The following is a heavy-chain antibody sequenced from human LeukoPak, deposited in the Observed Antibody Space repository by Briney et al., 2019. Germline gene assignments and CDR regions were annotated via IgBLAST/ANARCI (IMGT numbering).Heavy chain of an antibody. CDR1: GFTFSSYA. V-gene: IGHV3-30-3*01. CDR2: ISYDGSNK. J-gene: IGHJ6*02. Sequence: PGGSLTLSCAASGFTFSSYAMHWVRQAPGKGLEWVAVISYDGSNKYYADSVKGRFTIYRDNSKNTLYLQMISLRAEDTAVYYCAREDVGYCSSTSCYAFRGVDVWGQGTAVTVSS. CDR3: AREDVGYCSSTSCYAFRGVDV. D-gene: IGHD2-2*01.